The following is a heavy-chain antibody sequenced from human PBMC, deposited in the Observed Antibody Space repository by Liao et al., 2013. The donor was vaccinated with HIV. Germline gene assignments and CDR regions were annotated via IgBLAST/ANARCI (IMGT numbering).Heavy chain of an antibody. D-gene: IGHD5-24*01. J-gene: IGHJ6*03. CDR2: RLHGGDG. CDR3: ARGEVGREGYNFYYAYMDV. CDR1: GNSFTSYS. Sequence: QVQLQQWGAGLLKPSETLSLTCAVYGNSFTSYSWSWIRQSPGKGRGVDWGKRLHGGDGNYNPSLKSRVFIVVDTSKNQFSLKLTSVTAADTALYYCARGEVGREGYNFYYAYMDVWGNGTTVTVSS. V-gene: IGHV4-34*01.